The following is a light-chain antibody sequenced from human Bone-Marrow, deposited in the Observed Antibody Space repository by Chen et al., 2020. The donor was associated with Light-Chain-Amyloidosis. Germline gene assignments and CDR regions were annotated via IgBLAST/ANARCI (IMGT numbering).Light chain of an antibody. CDR1: RRVTSSTDNKNY. CDR2: WAS. CDR3: QQYYGGPFP. Sequence: EIVMTQSPDSLAVSLGARATIICKSSRRVTSSTDNKNYLAWYQQKPGQPPRLLFSWASTRESGVPARFSASGSGTDFTLTISSLQAEDVALYFCQQYYGGPFPFGQGTRLETK. J-gene: IGKJ5*01. V-gene: IGKV4-1*01.